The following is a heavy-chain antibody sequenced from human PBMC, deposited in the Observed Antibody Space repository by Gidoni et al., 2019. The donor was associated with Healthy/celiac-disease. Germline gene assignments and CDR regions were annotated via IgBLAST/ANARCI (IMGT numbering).Heavy chain of an antibody. CDR2: INPNSGGT. Sequence: QVQLVPSGAEVKKPGASVKVSCKASGYNFIGYYMPWVRQAPGQGLEWMGWINPNSGGTNYEQKFQGRVTMTRDTSISTAYMELSRLRSDDTAVYYCARTSERDIVVVPAAVNWFDPWGQGTLVTVSS. D-gene: IGHD2-2*01. CDR3: ARTSERDIVVVPAAVNWFDP. J-gene: IGHJ5*02. V-gene: IGHV1-2*02. CDR1: GYNFIGYY.